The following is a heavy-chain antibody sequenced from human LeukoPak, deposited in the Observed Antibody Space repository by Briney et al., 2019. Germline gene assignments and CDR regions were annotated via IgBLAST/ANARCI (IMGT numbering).Heavy chain of an antibody. CDR1: GFTFTNYW. J-gene: IGHJ4*02. V-gene: IGHV3-7*01. D-gene: IGHD6-13*01. CDR3: AKAVAAAGTGGYL. Sequence: GGSLRLSCAASGFTFTNYWMSWVRQAPGKGLELVANIKQDRSEKYYVDSVKGRFTISRDNAKNTLYLQMNSLRAEDTAVYYCAKAVAAAGTGGYLWGQGTLVTVSS. CDR2: IKQDRSEK.